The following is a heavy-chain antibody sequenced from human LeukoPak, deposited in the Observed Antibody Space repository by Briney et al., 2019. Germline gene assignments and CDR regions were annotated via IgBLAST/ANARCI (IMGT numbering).Heavy chain of an antibody. CDR2: ISGDGVST. Sequence: AGSLTLSCAASGFTFYDYSIHWVRQAAGKGLEWVSLISGDGVSTSYADSVKGRFTIYRDNSKNSLYLHMNSLRTEDTALYYCAKVRLYYSVSYEYYLDQWARGTVVTVSS. J-gene: IGHJ4*02. CDR3: AKVRLYYSVSYEYYLDQ. CDR1: GFTFYDYS. D-gene: IGHD1-26*01. V-gene: IGHV3-43*02.